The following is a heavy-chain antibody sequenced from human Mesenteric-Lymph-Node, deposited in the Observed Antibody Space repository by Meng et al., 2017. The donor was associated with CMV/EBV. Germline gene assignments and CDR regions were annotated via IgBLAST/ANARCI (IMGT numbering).Heavy chain of an antibody. Sequence: ASVKVSCKASGYTFTNYDLNWVRQATGQGLEWMEWMNPNSGNTGYAQKFQGRVTITRNTSISTAYMELSSLRSEDTAVYYCARGKYSSSWSSWYYFDYWGQGTLVTVSS. CDR3: ARGKYSSSWSSWYYFDY. CDR2: MNPNSGNT. J-gene: IGHJ4*02. V-gene: IGHV1-8*03. CDR1: GYTFTNYD. D-gene: IGHD6-13*01.